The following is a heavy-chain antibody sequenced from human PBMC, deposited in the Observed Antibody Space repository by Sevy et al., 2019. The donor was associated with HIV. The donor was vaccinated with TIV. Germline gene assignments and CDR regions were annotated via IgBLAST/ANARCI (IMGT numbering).Heavy chain of an antibody. J-gene: IGHJ5*02. CDR3: ARVATGERCNWFDP. CDR1: GFTFSRYW. CDR2: INSDGSST. D-gene: IGHD7-27*01. V-gene: IGHV3-74*01. Sequence: GGSLRLSCAASGFTFSRYWMHWVRQVPGKGLVWVSRINSDGSSTSYADSVRGRFTISRDNAKNTLYLQMNSLRAEDTAVYYCARVATGERCNWFDPWGQGTLVTVSS.